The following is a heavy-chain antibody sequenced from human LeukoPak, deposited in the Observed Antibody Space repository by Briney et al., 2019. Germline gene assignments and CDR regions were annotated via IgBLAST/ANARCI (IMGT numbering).Heavy chain of an antibody. CDR1: GFTFSSYA. CDR3: TRTSSGWYSGD. V-gene: IGHV3-23*01. CDR2: ISASGGST. J-gene: IGHJ4*02. Sequence: GGSLRLSCAASGFTFSSYAMSWVRQAPGKGLDWVSLISASGGSTYYADSVKGRFTISRDTSKNTLHLQMNSLRAEDTAIYYCTRTSSGWYSGDWGQGTLVTVSS. D-gene: IGHD6-19*01.